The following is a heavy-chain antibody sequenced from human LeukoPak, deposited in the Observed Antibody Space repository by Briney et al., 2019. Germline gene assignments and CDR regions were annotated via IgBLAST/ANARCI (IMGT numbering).Heavy chain of an antibody. J-gene: IGHJ4*02. V-gene: IGHV4-59*11. Sequence: RPSETLSLTCTVSGGSISGLYWSWIRQPPGKKLEWLGYIHYSGSPNYNPSLKSRVTMSVDTSKNQFSLRLSSVTAADTAVYFCARDKFGEDYMDYWGQGTLVTVSS. CDR1: GGSISGLY. D-gene: IGHD3-10*01. CDR3: ARDKFGEDYMDY. CDR2: IHYSGSP.